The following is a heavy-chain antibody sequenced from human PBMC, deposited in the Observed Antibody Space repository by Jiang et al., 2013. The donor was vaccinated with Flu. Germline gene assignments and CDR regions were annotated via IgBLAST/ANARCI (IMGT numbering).Heavy chain of an antibody. J-gene: IGHJ6*02. Sequence: PGSSVKVSCKASGGTFSSYAISWVRQAPGQGLEWMGGIIPIFGTANYAQKFQGRVTITADESTSTAYMELSSLRSEDTAVYYCARSQWLATDYYYYGMDVWGQGTTVTVSS. CDR1: GGTFSSYA. V-gene: IGHV1-69*01. D-gene: IGHD6-19*01. CDR3: ARSQWLATDYYYYGMDV. CDR2: IIPIFGTA.